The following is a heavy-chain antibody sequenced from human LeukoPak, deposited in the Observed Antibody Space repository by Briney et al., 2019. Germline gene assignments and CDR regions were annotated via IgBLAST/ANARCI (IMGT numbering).Heavy chain of an antibody. CDR1: GVSLSTSGGG. Sequence: ESGPTLGKTTQTLTPTFTFSGVSLSTSGGGVGWVPHPPGKALEWLALIYLDDDKRYSPSLKSRLTITKDTSKNQVVLTMTNMDPVDTATYYCAHRHDSSGYYYDLYYFDYWGQGTLVTVSS. CDR3: AHRHDSSGYYYDLYYFDY. J-gene: IGHJ4*02. D-gene: IGHD3-22*01. V-gene: IGHV2-5*02. CDR2: IYLDDDK.